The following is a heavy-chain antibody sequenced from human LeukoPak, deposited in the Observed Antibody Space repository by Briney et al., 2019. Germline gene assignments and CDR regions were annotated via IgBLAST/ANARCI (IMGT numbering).Heavy chain of an antibody. D-gene: IGHD3-22*01. CDR3: ARTPYYYDSSGYYPTYYFDY. V-gene: IGHV1-46*01. J-gene: IGHJ4*02. CDR2: INPSGGST. Sequence: ASVKVSCKASGYTFTSYYMHWARQAPGQGLEWMGIINPSGGSTSYAQKFKGRVTMTRDTSTSTVYMELSSLRSEDTAVYYCARTPYYYDSSGYYPTYYFDYWGQGTLVTVSS. CDR1: GYTFTSYY.